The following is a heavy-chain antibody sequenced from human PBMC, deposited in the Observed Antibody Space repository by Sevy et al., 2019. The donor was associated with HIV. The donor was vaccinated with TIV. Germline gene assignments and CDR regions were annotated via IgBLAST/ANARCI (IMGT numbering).Heavy chain of an antibody. CDR1: VFTFNSYA. CDR2: ISGSGGST. Sequence: GGSLRLSCAASVFTFNSYAMGWVRQAPGKGLEWVSGISGSGGSTYYADSVKGRFTISRDNSKNTLYLQMKSLRAEDTAAYYCASTIDYDSSGYYFNFDYWGQGILVTVSS. J-gene: IGHJ4*02. D-gene: IGHD3-22*01. V-gene: IGHV3-23*01. CDR3: ASTIDYDSSGYYFNFDY.